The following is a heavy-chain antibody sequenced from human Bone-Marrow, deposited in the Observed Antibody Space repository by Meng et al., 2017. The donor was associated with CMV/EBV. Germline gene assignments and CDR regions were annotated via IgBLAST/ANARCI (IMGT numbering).Heavy chain of an antibody. CDR3: ARNVESYFEY. CDR2: ISDSGRT. D-gene: IGHD5-24*01. CDR1: GGSISSGDYD. Sequence: LRLSCTVSGGSISSGDYDWSWIRRPPGRGLEWIGHISDSGRTHYNSPLKSRVTISIDSSKNQFSLKLRSVTAADTAVYYCARNVESYFEYWGQGKLVNVSS. J-gene: IGHJ4*02. V-gene: IGHV4-30-4*08.